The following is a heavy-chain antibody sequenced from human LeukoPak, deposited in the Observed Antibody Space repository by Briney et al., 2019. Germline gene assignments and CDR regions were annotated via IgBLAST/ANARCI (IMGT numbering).Heavy chain of an antibody. J-gene: IGHJ4*02. D-gene: IGHD6-13*01. CDR1: GFTFSSYS. Sequence: GVSLRLSCAASGFTFSSYSMNWVRQALGKGLEWVSSISSSSYIYYADSVKGRFTISRDNAKNSLYLQMNSLRAEDTAVYYCAREPSYSSSWYTSCDYWGQGTLVTVSS. CDR3: AREPSYSSSWYTSCDY. V-gene: IGHV3-21*01. CDR2: ISSSSYI.